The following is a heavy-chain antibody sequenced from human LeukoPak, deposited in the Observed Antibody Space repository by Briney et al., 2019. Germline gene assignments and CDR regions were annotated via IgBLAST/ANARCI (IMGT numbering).Heavy chain of an antibody. V-gene: IGHV3-30-3*01. Sequence: PGRSLRLSCAASGFTFSSYAMHWVRQAPGKGLEWVAVISYDGSNKYYADSVKGRFTISRDNSKNTLYLQMNSLRAEDTAAYYCARPQQLVPLDYWGQGTLVTVSS. CDR3: ARPQQLVPLDY. D-gene: IGHD6-6*01. CDR1: GFTFSSYA. J-gene: IGHJ4*02. CDR2: ISYDGSNK.